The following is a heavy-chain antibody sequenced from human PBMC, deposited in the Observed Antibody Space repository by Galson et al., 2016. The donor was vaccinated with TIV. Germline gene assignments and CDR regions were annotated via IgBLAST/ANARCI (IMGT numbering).Heavy chain of an antibody. CDR1: GDSLSEIV. D-gene: IGHD3-16*02. J-gene: IGHJ4*02. CDR3: ATVAWFPGLSLDN. CDR2: FDPEVQKT. V-gene: IGHV1-24*01. Sequence: SVKVSCKVSGDSLSEIVIHWVRQAPGKGLEWMGGFDPEVQKTIYAQKMQGRVTMTADTSTDTAYMELGSLRLEDTAVYYCATVAWFPGLSLDNWGQGTLVTVSS.